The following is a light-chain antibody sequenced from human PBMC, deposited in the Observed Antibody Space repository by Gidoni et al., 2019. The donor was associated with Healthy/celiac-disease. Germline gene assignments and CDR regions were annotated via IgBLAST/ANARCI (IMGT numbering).Light chain of an antibody. CDR3: GTWDSSLSAVV. CDR1: SSNIGNNY. V-gene: IGLV1-51*01. Sequence: QSVLTQPPSVSAAPGQKVTISCSGSSSNIGNNYVSWYQQLPGTAPKLLIYDNNKRTSGIPDRFSGSKSGTAATLGITGLQTGDEADYYCGTWDSSLSAVVFGGGTKLTVL. J-gene: IGLJ2*01. CDR2: DNN.